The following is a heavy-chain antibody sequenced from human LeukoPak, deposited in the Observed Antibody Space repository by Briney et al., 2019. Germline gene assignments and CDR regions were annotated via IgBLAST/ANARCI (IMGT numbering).Heavy chain of an antibody. CDR2: IRYDGSNK. D-gene: IGHD4-17*01. V-gene: IGHV3-30*02. Sequence: GGSLRLSCAASGFTFSTYGMHWVRQAPGKGLEWVAFIRYDGSNKYYADSVKGRFTISRDNSKNTLYLQMNSLRAEDTAVYYCAKGHAVTTDYWGQGTLVTVSS. CDR1: GFTFSTYG. CDR3: AKGHAVTTDY. J-gene: IGHJ4*02.